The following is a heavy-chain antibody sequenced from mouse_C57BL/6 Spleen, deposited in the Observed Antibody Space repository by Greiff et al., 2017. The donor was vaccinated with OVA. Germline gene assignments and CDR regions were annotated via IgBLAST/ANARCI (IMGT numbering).Heavy chain of an antibody. V-gene: IGHV1-43*01. CDR2: INPSTGGT. Sequence: EVQLQQSGPELVKPGASVKISCKASGYSFTGYYMHWVKPSSEKSLEWIGEINPSTGGTSYNQKFKGKATLTVDKSSSTADMQLKSLTSEDAAVYYCARSSYSNYFYAMDYWGQGTSVTVSS. D-gene: IGHD2-5*01. CDR3: ARSSYSNYFYAMDY. CDR1: GYSFTGYY. J-gene: IGHJ4*01.